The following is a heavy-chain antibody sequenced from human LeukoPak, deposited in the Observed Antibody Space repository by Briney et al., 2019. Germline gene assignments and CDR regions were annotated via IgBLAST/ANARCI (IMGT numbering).Heavy chain of an antibody. J-gene: IGHJ6*02. CDR2: ISGSGDST. CDR1: GFTFSSYA. CDR3: ARARYYYGSGGV. D-gene: IGHD3-10*01. V-gene: IGHV3-23*01. Sequence: GGSLRLSCAASGFTFSSYAMSWVRQAPGKGLEWVSAISGSGDSTYYADSVKGRFTISGDNSKNTLNLQMNSLRAEDTAVYYCARARYYYGSGGVWGQGTTVTVSS.